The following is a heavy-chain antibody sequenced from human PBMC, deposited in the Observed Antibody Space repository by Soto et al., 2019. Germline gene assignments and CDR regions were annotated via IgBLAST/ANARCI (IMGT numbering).Heavy chain of an antibody. J-gene: IGHJ4*02. V-gene: IGHV1-46*01. Sequence: ASVKVSCKASRYLFASHNIHWVREAPGQGLEWMGEINPRSGNAGYDQKFRGRFTMTSDTSTTTVYMTVSSLRSDDTAVYYCARIAGPGLTYFDFWGLGTPVTVSS. D-gene: IGHD6-13*01. CDR2: INPRSGNA. CDR3: ARIAGPGLTYFDF. CDR1: RYLFASHN.